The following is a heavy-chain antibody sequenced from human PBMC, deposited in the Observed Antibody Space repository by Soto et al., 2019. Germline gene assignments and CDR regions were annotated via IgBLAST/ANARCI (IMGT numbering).Heavy chain of an antibody. D-gene: IGHD3-10*01. V-gene: IGHV4-31*03. CDR1: GGSISSGGYY. J-gene: IGHJ2*01. CDR2: IYYSGST. CDR3: ASCFYYYADFRVLHCVPTSLASDL. Sequence: SETLSLTCTVSGGSISSGGYYWSWIRQHPGKGLEWIGYIYYSGSTYYNPSLKSRVTISVDTSKNQFSMKVTSVTASDTAVYYCASCFYYYADFRVLHCVPTSLASDL.